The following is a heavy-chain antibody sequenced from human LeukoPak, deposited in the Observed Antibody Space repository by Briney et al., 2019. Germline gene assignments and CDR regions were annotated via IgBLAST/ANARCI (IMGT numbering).Heavy chain of an antibody. J-gene: IGHJ4*02. CDR1: GYTFTGYY. CDR2: INPNSGGT. Sequence: ASVKVSCKASGYTFTGYYMHWVRQAPGQGLEWMGWINPNSGGTNYAQKFQGRVTMTRDTSISTAYMELSRLRSDDTAVYYCARGPYYDSSILFDYWGQGTLVTVSS. D-gene: IGHD3-22*01. V-gene: IGHV1-2*02. CDR3: ARGPYYDSSILFDY.